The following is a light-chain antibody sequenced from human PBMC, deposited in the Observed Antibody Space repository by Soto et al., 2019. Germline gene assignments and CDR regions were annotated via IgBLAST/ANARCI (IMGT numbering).Light chain of an antibody. CDR1: SSEVGGYNY. CDR2: DVS. Sequence: QSALTQPASVSGSPGQSITISCTGTSSEVGGYNYVSWYQQHPGKAPKLMIYDVSNRPSGVSNRFSGSKSGNTASLTISGLQAEDEADYYCSSYTSSSPYVFGTGTQLTVL. CDR3: SSYTSSSPYV. V-gene: IGLV2-14*01. J-gene: IGLJ1*01.